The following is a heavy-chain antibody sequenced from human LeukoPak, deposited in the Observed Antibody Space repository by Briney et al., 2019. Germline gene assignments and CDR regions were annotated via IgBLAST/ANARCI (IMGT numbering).Heavy chain of an antibody. CDR2: INHSGST. CDR1: GGSFSGYY. Sequence: PSETLSLTCAVYGGSFSGYYWSWIRQPPGKGLEWIGEINHSGSTNYNPSLKSRVTISVDTSKNQFSLKLSSVTAADTAVYYCARHGYGDHYYYYYGMDVWGQGTTVTVSS. D-gene: IGHD4-17*01. J-gene: IGHJ6*02. CDR3: ARHGYGDHYYYYYGMDV. V-gene: IGHV4-34*01.